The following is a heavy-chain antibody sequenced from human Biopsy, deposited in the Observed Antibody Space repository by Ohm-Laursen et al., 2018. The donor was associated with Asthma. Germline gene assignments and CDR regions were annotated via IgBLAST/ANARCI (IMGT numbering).Heavy chain of an antibody. CDR2: ISKDASTQ. CDR3: VRDGTDDAFDI. CDR1: GFSSSNFA. V-gene: IGHV3-30*01. D-gene: IGHD1-1*01. Sequence: SLRLSCAAPGFSSSNFAIHWVRQAPGKGLEWVGVISKDASTQDYADSVKGRFTMARDNSKNTLDLQMNSLRGEDTAVYYCVRDGTDDAFDIWGQGTVVSVSS. J-gene: IGHJ3*02.